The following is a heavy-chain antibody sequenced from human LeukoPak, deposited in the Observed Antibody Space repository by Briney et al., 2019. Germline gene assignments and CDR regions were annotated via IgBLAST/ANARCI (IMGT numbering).Heavy chain of an antibody. V-gene: IGHV3-30*02. CDR1: GFTFSSYG. CDR2: IRYDGSNK. J-gene: IGHJ4*02. CDR3: AKDLIAVAGPTGDY. D-gene: IGHD6-19*01. Sequence: GGSLRLSCAASGFTFSSYGMHWVRQAPGKGLEWVAFIRYDGSNKYYADSVKGRFTISRDNSKNTLYLQMNSLRAGDTAVYYCAKDLIAVAGPTGDYWGQGTLVTVSS.